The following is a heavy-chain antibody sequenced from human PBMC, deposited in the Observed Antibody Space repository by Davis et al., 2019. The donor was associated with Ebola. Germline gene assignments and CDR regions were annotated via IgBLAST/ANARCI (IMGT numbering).Heavy chain of an antibody. CDR1: GGTFSNYA. CDR2: IIPIFATA. D-gene: IGHD1-26*01. Sequence: AASVKVSCKASGGTFSNYAISWVRQAPGQGLEWMGGIIPIFATAYYAQKFQGRVTMTTDTSTGTAYLDLRSLRSDDTAVYFCARTSIVGTTTTASDIWGQGTLVTVSS. J-gene: IGHJ3*02. CDR3: ARTSIVGTTTTASDI. V-gene: IGHV1-69*05.